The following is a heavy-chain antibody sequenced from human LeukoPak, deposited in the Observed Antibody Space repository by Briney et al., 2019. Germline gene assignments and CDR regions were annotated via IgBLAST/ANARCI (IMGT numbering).Heavy chain of an antibody. CDR3: ARDGTGVRGVITAFDP. CDR1: GGSISSGGYY. D-gene: IGHD3-10*01. J-gene: IGHJ5*02. V-gene: IGHV4-30-2*01. Sequence: SQTLSLTCTVSGGSISSGGYYWSWIRQPPGKGLEWIGYIYHSGSTYYNPSLKSRVTISVDRSKNQFSLKLSSVTAADTAVYYCARDGTGVRGVITAFDPWGQGTLVTVSS. CDR2: IYHSGST.